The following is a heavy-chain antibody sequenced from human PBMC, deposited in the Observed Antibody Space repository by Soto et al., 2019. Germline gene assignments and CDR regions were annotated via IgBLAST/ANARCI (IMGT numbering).Heavy chain of an antibody. CDR2: SSNSGTYT. V-gene: IGHV3-11*06. Sequence: GGSLRLSCAASGFKVSEYYMSWIRQAPGKGLEWLSYSSNSGTYTRYADSVKGRFSISRDNAKNSLFLQINSLRGEDSATYYCARSGDNYNVLDYWGQGTRVTVYS. CDR3: ARSGDNYNVLDY. D-gene: IGHD3-10*02. J-gene: IGHJ4*02. CDR1: GFKVSEYY.